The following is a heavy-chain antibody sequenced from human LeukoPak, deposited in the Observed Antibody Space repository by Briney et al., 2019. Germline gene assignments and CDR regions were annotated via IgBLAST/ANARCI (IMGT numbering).Heavy chain of an antibody. Sequence: GASVKVSCKASGYTFTGYYMHWVRQAPGQGLEWMGWINLNSGGTNYTQKFQGRVTMTRDTSISTAYMELSRLRSDDTAVYYCARPSRYDSSGYDFDYWGQGTLVTVSS. V-gene: IGHV1-2*02. CDR1: GYTFTGYY. CDR3: ARPSRYDSSGYDFDY. CDR2: INLNSGGT. D-gene: IGHD3-22*01. J-gene: IGHJ4*02.